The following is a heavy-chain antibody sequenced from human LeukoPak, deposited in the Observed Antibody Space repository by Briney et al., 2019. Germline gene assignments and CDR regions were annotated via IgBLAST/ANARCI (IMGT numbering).Heavy chain of an antibody. D-gene: IGHD2-15*01. V-gene: IGHV3-7*03. CDR1: GMTFRSLW. CDR3: ARSCCSGNKCYSDWYFDL. J-gene: IGHJ2*01. Sequence: GGPLRLSCGPSGMTFRSLWLSWARRVPGRGLEWGAKIGQDGSRTDYVDSVRGGFTIPRDNAKNSLYLQMNSLRADDTAVYYCARSCCSGNKCYSDWYFDLWGRGTQVIVSS. CDR2: IGQDGSRT.